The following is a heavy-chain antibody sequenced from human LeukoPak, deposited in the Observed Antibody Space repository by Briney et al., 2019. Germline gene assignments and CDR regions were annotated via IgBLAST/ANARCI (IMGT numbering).Heavy chain of an antibody. Sequence: SETLSLTCTVSGGSINNYYWSWIRQPPGRGLEWIGYIYYSGSTNYNPSLKSRVTISVDTSKNHFSLKLSSVTAADTAVYYCARFRGAYSGYELDYWGQGTLVTVSS. CDR3: ARFRGAYSGYELDY. J-gene: IGHJ4*02. V-gene: IGHV4-59*08. CDR1: GGSINNYY. D-gene: IGHD5-12*01. CDR2: IYYSGST.